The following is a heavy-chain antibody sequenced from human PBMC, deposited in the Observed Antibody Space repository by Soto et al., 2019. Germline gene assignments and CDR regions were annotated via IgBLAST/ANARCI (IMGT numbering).Heavy chain of an antibody. CDR3: ATYEYGDYGMGRAEYFQH. CDR1: GFTFSSYA. D-gene: IGHD4-17*01. V-gene: IGHV3-23*01. J-gene: IGHJ1*01. CDR2: ISGSGGST. Sequence: EVQLLESGGGLVQPGGSLRLSCAASGFTFSSYAMSWVRQAPGKGLEWVSAISGSGGSTYYADSVKGRFTISRDNSKNSLYLQMDSLRAEDTAVYYCATYEYGDYGMGRAEYFQHWGQGTLVTVSS.